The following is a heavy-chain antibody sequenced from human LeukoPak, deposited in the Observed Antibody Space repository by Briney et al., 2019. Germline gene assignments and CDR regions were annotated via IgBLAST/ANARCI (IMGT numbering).Heavy chain of an antibody. CDR2: IKSKTDGGTT. D-gene: IGHD1-26*01. CDR3: TTDRLGWELLNPTFDY. V-gene: IGHV3-15*01. Sequence: GGSLRLSCAASGFTFSNAWMSWVRQARGKGLEWVGRIKSKTDGGTTDYAAPVKGRFTISRDDSKNTLYLQMNSLKTEDTAVYYCTTDRLGWELLNPTFDYWGQGTLVTVSS. CDR1: GFTFSNAW. J-gene: IGHJ4*02.